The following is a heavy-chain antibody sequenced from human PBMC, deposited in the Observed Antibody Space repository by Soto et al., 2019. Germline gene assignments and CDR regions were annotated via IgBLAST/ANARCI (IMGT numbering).Heavy chain of an antibody. Sequence: GPPLMHPTQPLMLPWTFYGVSLRTSGVIGGWIRPPPGKDLEWLALIYWDDDKRYSSSLKTRLTITKDTAKNQVGITLTNMEPGAKGTYFCASGWCDDQFQNGMGVGGEGTTVTVSS. CDR1: GVSLRTSGVI. CDR3: ASGWCDDQFQNGMGV. D-gene: IGHD6-19*01. V-gene: IGHV2-5*02. J-gene: IGHJ6*04. CDR2: IYWDDDK.